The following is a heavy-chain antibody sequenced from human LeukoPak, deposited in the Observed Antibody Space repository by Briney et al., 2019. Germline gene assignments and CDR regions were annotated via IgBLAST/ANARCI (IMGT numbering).Heavy chain of an antibody. V-gene: IGHV3-30*03. CDR2: ISYDGSNK. CDR1: GFTFSSYG. D-gene: IGHD3-10*01. Sequence: GSLSLSCAASGFTFSSYGMHWVRQAPGKGLEWVAVISYDGSNKYYADSVKGRFTISRDNSKNTLYLQMNSLRAEDTAVYYCYGGDDAFDIWGQGTMVTVSS. J-gene: IGHJ3*02. CDR3: YGGDDAFDI.